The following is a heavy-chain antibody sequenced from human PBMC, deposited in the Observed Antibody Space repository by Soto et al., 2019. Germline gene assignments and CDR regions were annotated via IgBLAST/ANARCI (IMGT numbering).Heavy chain of an antibody. V-gene: IGHV4-59*01. D-gene: IGHD3-9*01. CDR1: GGSISSYY. Sequence: QVQLQESGPGLVKPSETLSLTCTVSGGSISSYYWSWIRQPPGKGLEWIGYIYYSGSTNYNPSLKSRVTISVDTSKNQFSLKLSSVTAADTAVYYCARDRSADYDILTGYYYYGMDVWGQGTTVTVSS. CDR3: ARDRSADYDILTGYYYYGMDV. J-gene: IGHJ6*02. CDR2: IYYSGST.